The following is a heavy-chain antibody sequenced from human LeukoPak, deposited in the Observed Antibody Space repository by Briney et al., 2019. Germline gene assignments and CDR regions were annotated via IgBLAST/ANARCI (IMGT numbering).Heavy chain of an antibody. D-gene: IGHD3-10*01. Sequence: GGSLRLSCAASGFTFSSYSMNWVRQAPGKGLEWVAVIWYDGSNKYYADSVKGRFTISRDNSKNTLYLQMNSLRAEDTAVYYCARAPFYGSGSSDHYFDYWGQGTLVTVSS. CDR1: GFTFSSYS. V-gene: IGHV3-33*08. J-gene: IGHJ4*02. CDR2: IWYDGSNK. CDR3: ARAPFYGSGSSDHYFDY.